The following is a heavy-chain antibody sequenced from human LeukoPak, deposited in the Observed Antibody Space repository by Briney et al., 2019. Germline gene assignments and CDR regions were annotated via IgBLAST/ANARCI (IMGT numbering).Heavy chain of an antibody. D-gene: IGHD4-23*01. CDR1: GFTFSSYA. CDR3: AKDRKTTVVPYFDY. CDR2: ISGSGGST. J-gene: IGHJ4*02. Sequence: GGSLRLSCAASGFTFSSYAMSWVRQAPGRGLEWVSAISGSGGSTYYADSVKGRFTTSRDNSKNTLYLQMNSLRAEDTAVYYCAKDRKTTVVPYFDYWGQGTLVTVSS. V-gene: IGHV3-23*01.